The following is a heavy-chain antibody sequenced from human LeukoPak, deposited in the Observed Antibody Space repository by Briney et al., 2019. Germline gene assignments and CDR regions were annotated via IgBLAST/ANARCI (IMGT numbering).Heavy chain of an antibody. D-gene: IGHD3-10*01. CDR1: GFTFSNAW. J-gene: IGHJ4*02. Sequence: PGGSLRLSCAASGFTFSNAWMSWVRQAPGKGLEWVGRIKSKTDGGTTDYAAPVKGRFTISRDDSKNTLYLQMNSLKTEDTAVYYCTTQTDIPHGGYYGSGSQIDYWGQGTLVTVSS. CDR3: TTQTDIPHGGYYGSGSQIDY. CDR2: IKSKTDGGTT. V-gene: IGHV3-15*01.